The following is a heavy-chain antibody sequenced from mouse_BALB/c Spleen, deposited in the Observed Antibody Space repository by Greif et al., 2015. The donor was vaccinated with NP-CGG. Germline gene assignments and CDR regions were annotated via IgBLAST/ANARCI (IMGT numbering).Heavy chain of an antibody. V-gene: IGHV1-7*01. CDR2: INPSTGYT. J-gene: IGHJ2*01. CDR3: ARNYCDY. CDR1: GYTFTSYW. Sequence: QVQLQHPGAELAKPGASVKMSCKASGYTFTSYWMHWVKQRPGQGLEWIGYINPSTGYTEYNQKFKDKATLTADRSSSTAYMQLSSLTSEDSAVYYCARNYCDYWGQGTTLTVSS.